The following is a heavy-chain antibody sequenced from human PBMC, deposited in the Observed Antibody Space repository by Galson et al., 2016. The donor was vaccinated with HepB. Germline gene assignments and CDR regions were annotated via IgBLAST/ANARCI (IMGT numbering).Heavy chain of an antibody. V-gene: IGHV4-4*02. Sequence: SETLSLTCGVSGGSIYSGHYWGWVRQPPGKGLEWIGEIFHSGNTNYNPSVQSRVTITVDLSKSQFSVQLTSVSAADTAVYYCARRVGDCSYSSCPWDLWGQGILSPSPQ. CDR1: GGSIYSGHY. CDR3: ARRVGDCSYSSCPWDL. D-gene: IGHD6-6*01. CDR2: IFHSGNT. J-gene: IGHJ4*02.